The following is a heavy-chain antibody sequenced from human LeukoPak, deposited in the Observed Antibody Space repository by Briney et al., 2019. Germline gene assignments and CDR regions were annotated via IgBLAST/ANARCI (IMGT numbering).Heavy chain of an antibody. J-gene: IGHJ4*02. CDR3: ASPRYSYGVPTDY. CDR1: GFTFSSYW. D-gene: IGHD5-24*01. CDR2: INGDGSST. Sequence: GGSLRLSCAASGFTFSSYWMHWVRQAPGKGLVWVSRINGDGSSTSYADSVKGRFTISRDNAKNTLYLQMNSLRAEDTAVYYCASPRYSYGVPTDYWGQGTLVTVSS. V-gene: IGHV3-74*01.